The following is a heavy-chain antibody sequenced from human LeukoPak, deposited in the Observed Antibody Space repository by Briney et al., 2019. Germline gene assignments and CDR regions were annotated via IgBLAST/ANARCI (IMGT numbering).Heavy chain of an antibody. J-gene: IGHJ4*02. V-gene: IGHV1-18*01. CDR1: GYTFTRYY. D-gene: IGHD1-26*01. Sequence: ASVKVSCKASGYTFTRYYINWVRQAPGQGLEWMGWISAYNGNTNYAQKFQGRVTMTTDTSTNTAYMELSRLRSGDTAVYYCARGSGSYWVFDYWGQGTLVTVSS. CDR3: ARGSGSYWVFDY. CDR2: ISAYNGNT.